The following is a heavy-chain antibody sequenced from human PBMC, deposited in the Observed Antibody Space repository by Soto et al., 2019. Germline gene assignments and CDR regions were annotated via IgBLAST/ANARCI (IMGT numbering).Heavy chain of an antibody. D-gene: IGHD1-26*01. CDR2: ISSSSSYI. CDR3: ARGLATGNWFDP. V-gene: IGHV3-21*01. J-gene: IGHJ5*02. Sequence: EVQLVESGGGLVKPGGSLRLSCAASGFTFSSYSMNWVRQAPGKGLELVSSISSSSSYIYYADSVKGRITISRDNGKDLLLLEMKRLRGEDTAVDYCARGLATGNWFDPWGQGTLVTVSS. CDR1: GFTFSSYS.